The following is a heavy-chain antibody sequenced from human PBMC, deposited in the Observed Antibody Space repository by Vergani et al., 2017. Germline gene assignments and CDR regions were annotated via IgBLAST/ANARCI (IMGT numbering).Heavy chain of an antibody. CDR3: ARESPGSYYSYVLDV. CDR2: ISSSSSYI. J-gene: IGHJ6*02. Sequence: EVQLVESGGGLVKPGGSLRLSCAASGFTFSSYSMNWVRQAPGKGLEWVSSISSSSSYIYYADSVKGRFTISRDNAKNSLYLQMNSLRAEDAAVYYCARESPGSYYSYVLDVWGHGTTVTVSS. V-gene: IGHV3-21*04. CDR1: GFTFSSYS.